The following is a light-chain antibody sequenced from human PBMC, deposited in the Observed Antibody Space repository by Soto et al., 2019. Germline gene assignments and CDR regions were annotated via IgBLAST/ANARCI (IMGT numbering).Light chain of an antibody. CDR1: QSVSSNS. Sequence: VFNQSVVILYVTHGDRATLSCRATQSVSSNSLAWYQQKPGQPPRLLIYAAATRATGIPDRFSGSGSGTDFTLTISRLEPEDFAVYYCQQYGSSPWTFGQGTKVDI. CDR3: QQYGSSPWT. J-gene: IGKJ1*01. CDR2: AAA. V-gene: IGKV3-20*01.